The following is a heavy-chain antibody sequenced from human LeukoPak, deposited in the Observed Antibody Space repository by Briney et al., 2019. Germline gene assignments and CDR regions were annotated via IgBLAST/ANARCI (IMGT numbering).Heavy chain of an antibody. J-gene: IGHJ4*02. V-gene: IGHV3-7*05. D-gene: IGHD6-19*01. Sequence: GGSLRLSCAASGFTFSNYWMSWVRQAPGTGLEWLANXKEDASEKYYVDSVKGRFTIPRDNAKNSLFLRLNSLRAEDTAVYYCASQFWWAAVTGTALDCWAKEPLVTVSS. CDR1: GFTFSNYW. CDR3: ASQFWWAAVTGTALDC. CDR2: XKEDASEK.